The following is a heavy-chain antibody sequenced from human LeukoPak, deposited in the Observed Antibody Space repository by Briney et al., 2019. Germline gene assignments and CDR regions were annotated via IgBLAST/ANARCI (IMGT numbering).Heavy chain of an antibody. CDR1: GFTFTNYA. J-gene: IGHJ4*02. D-gene: IGHD3-9*01. V-gene: IGHV3-23*01. CDR2: ISVGGGST. CDR3: AKAGGSFDWLYHYFDY. Sequence: GGSLRLSCTASGFTFTNYAMSWVRQAPGKGLGWVSAISVGGGSTYYADRVKGRYTISRDNTKNTLYLQVNSLRAEDTAVYYCAKAGGSFDWLYHYFDYWGQGTLVTVSS.